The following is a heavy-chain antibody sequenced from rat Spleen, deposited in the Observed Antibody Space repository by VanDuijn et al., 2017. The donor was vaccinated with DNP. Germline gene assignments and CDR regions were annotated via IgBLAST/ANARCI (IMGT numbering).Heavy chain of an antibody. J-gene: IGHJ2*01. CDR3: TRGGTYYFDY. V-gene: IGHV5-25*01. CDR2: ISTGGGNT. CDR1: GFTFSSFP. Sequence: EVQLVESGGGLVQPGGSMKLSCAASGFTFSSFPMAWVRQAATKGLEWVASISTGGGNTYYRDSVRGRFTVSRDESTSTLYLQMDSLRSEDTATYYCTRGGTYYFDYWGQGVMVTVSS.